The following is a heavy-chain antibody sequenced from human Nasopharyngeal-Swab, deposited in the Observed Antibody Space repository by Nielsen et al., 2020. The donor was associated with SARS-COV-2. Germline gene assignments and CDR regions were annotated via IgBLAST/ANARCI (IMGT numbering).Heavy chain of an antibody. Sequence: GSLRLSCSVSGGSISSSSYYWGWIRQPPGKGLEWIGSIYYSGSTYYNPSLKSRVTVSVDTSKNQFSLKLSSVTAADTAVYYCASSGAYFDYWGQGTLVTVSS. J-gene: IGHJ4*02. CDR1: GGSISSSSYY. CDR3: ASSGAYFDY. V-gene: IGHV4-39*07. D-gene: IGHD5-12*01. CDR2: IYYSGST.